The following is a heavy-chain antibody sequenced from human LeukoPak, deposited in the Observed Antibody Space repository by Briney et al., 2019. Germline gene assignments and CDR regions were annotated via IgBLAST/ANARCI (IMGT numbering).Heavy chain of an antibody. CDR2: IYTSGST. D-gene: IGHD7-27*01. V-gene: IGHV4-61*02. J-gene: IGHJ4*02. CDR1: GASISSDNYY. CDR3: ATRKLGNDY. Sequence: SQTLSLTCTVSGASISSDNYYWSWIRQPAGKGLEWIGRIYTSGSTNYKPSLESRVTISADTSKNQFSLKLYSVTAADMAVYYCATRKLGNDYWGQGTLVTVSS.